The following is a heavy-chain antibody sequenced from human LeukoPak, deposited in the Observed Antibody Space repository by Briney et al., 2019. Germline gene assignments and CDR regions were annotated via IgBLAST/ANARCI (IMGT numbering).Heavy chain of an antibody. D-gene: IGHD6-19*01. V-gene: IGHV4-59*01. CDR3: ARAEKAVTGTLDA. Sequence: PSETLSLTCTVSGDSISNYYWSWIRQSPGKELERIGYMYNRGSTIYNPSLKSRVTISTDTSKNQFSLRLTSVTAADTAVYYCARAEKAVTGTLDAWGQGTLITVSS. J-gene: IGHJ5*02. CDR2: MYNRGST. CDR1: GDSISNYY.